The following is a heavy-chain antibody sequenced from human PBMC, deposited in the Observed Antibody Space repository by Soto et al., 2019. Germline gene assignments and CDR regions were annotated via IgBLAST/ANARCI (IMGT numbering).Heavy chain of an antibody. CDR1: GFTFNNYA. V-gene: IGHV3-23*01. J-gene: IGHJ6*02. D-gene: IGHD3-3*01. CDR3: AKGHYYDFWNAKRYYGVDV. CDR2: ISGGGGSI. Sequence: EVQLLESGGGLVQPGGSLRLSCGASGFTFNNYAKSWVRQAPGKGLAWVSGISGGGGSIYYADSLKGRFTISRDNSKKTLYLQMNSLRAEDTALYYCAKGHYYDFWNAKRYYGVDVWGLGTTVTVSS.